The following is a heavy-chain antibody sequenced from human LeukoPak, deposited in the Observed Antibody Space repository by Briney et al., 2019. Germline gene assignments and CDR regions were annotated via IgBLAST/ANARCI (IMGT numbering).Heavy chain of an antibody. J-gene: IGHJ4*02. CDR1: GFTFSSYE. CDR3: ARNLGMATTTLDF. Sequence: GGSLRLSCAASGFTFSSYEMNWVRQAPGKGLEWVSYISSSGSTIYYADSVKGRFTISRDNAKNSLFLQMNSLTAEDTAVYYCARNLGMATTTLDFWGQGTLVTVSS. V-gene: IGHV3-48*03. D-gene: IGHD5-24*01. CDR2: ISSSGSTI.